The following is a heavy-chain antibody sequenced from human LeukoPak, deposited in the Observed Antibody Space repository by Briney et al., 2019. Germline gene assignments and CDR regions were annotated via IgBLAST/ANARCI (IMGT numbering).Heavy chain of an antibody. CDR2: IRYDGSNK. D-gene: IGHD2-15*01. Sequence: AGGSLRLSCAASGFTFSNYAMHWVRQAPGKGLEWVAFIRYDGSNKYYADSVKGRFTISRDNAKSSLYPQMNSLRAEDTAVYYCARDSRYCSGGSCYDPTFDYWGQGTLVTVSS. J-gene: IGHJ4*02. CDR3: ARDSRYCSGGSCYDPTFDY. V-gene: IGHV3-30*02. CDR1: GFTFSNYA.